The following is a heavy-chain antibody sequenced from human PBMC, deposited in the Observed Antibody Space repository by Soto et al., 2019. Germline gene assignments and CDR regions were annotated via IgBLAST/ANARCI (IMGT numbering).Heavy chain of an antibody. D-gene: IGHD2-2*01. CDR3: ARERGDVGVPAADNWFDP. CDR2: IIPILGIA. Sequence: QVQLVQSGAEVKKPGSSVKVSCKASGGTFSSYTISWVRQAPGQGLEWMGRIIPILGIANYAQKFQGRVTMTEDRSTSTADMELSSLRSEDTAVYYCARERGDVGVPAADNWFDPWGQGTLVTVSS. V-gene: IGHV1-69*08. J-gene: IGHJ5*02. CDR1: GGTFSSYT.